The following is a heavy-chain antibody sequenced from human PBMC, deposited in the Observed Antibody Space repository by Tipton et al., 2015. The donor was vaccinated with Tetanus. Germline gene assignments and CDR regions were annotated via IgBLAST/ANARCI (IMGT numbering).Heavy chain of an antibody. CDR1: GGSISSNNYY. Sequence: TLSLTCSVSGGSISSNNYYWAWIRQPPGKGLEWIGEINHSGSTTYSPSFKSRVTISVDTPKNQFSLKLTSLTVADTAVYYCARGGSYSYGPRGFDLWGRGTLVTVSS. CDR3: ARGGSYSYGPRGFDL. V-gene: IGHV4-39*07. CDR2: INHSGST. J-gene: IGHJ2*01. D-gene: IGHD5-18*01.